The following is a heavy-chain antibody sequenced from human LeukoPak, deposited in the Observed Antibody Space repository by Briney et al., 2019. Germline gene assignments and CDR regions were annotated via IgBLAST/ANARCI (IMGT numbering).Heavy chain of an antibody. V-gene: IGHV3-30*04. Sequence: GRSLRLSCAASGFTFSSYAMHWVRQAPGKGLEWVAVISYDGSNKYYADSVKGRFTISRDNSKNTLYLQMNSLRAEDTAVYYCASSGSGDYWGQGTLVTVSS. CDR3: ASSGSGDY. CDR1: GFTFSSYA. CDR2: ISYDGSNK. D-gene: IGHD3-10*01. J-gene: IGHJ4*02.